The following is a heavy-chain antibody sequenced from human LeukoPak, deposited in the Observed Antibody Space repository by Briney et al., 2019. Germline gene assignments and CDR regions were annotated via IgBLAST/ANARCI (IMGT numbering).Heavy chain of an antibody. Sequence: GGSLRLSCAASGFTFSTYSMNWVRQAPGKGLEWVSSITGSSSFIYYADSVKGRFTISRDNAKNSLHLQMNSLRAEDTAVYYCARDLVRDYDFSNAFDYWGQGTLVTVSS. V-gene: IGHV3-21*01. D-gene: IGHD3-3*01. J-gene: IGHJ4*02. CDR2: ITGSSSFI. CDR1: GFTFSTYS. CDR3: ARDLVRDYDFSNAFDY.